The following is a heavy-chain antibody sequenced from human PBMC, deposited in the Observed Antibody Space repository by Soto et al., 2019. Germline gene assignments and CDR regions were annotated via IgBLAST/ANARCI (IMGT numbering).Heavy chain of an antibody. CDR3: AKPPAWQLLQGSSFYFDY. D-gene: IGHD3-10*01. CDR1: GFNFRNFA. V-gene: IGHV3-23*01. J-gene: IGHJ4*02. CDR2: ISASGDTT. Sequence: GGSLRLSCAASGFNFRNFAMSWVRQAPGEGLESVSAISASGDTTYYADSVKGRFTISRDNSKNTLYLQMNSLRAEDTALYYCAKPPAWQLLQGSSFYFDYWGQGALVTVPQ.